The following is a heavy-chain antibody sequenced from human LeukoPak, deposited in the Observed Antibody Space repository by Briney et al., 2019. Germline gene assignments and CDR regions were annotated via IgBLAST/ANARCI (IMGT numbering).Heavy chain of an antibody. V-gene: IGHV3-73*01. Sequence: GGSLRLSCAASGFTFSGSAMHWVRQASGKGLEWVGRIRSKANSYATAYAASVKGRITISRDDSKNTAYLQMNSLKTEDTAVYYCTSRLTVTTLRANAFDIWGQGTMVTVSS. J-gene: IGHJ3*02. CDR3: TSRLTVTTLRANAFDI. CDR2: IRSKANSYAT. D-gene: IGHD4-17*01. CDR1: GFTFSGSA.